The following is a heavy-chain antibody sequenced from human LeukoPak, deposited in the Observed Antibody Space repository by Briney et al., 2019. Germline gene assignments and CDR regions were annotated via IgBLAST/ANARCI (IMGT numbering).Heavy chain of an antibody. J-gene: IGHJ4*02. CDR1: GYRFTTYW. Sequence: GESLKISCRGSGYRFTTYWIGWVRQMPGKGLEWMGFIYPSDSDTRYSPSFQGQVTISADKSISTAYLQWSSLKASDTAIYYCAIAVAGSFYFDHWGQGALVTVSS. CDR2: IYPSDSDT. CDR3: AIAVAGSFYFDH. D-gene: IGHD6-13*01. V-gene: IGHV5-51*01.